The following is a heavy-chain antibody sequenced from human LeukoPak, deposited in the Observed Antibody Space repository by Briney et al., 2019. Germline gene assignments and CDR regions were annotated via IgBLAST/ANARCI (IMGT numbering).Heavy chain of an antibody. J-gene: IGHJ4*02. D-gene: IGHD5-18*01. CDR1: GFTFSSYE. CDR3: ARDSRDTFDY. CDR2: ISSGSTI. V-gene: IGHV3-48*03. Sequence: PGGSLRLSCAASGFTFSSYEMNWVRQAPGKGLEWASYISSGSTIYYADSVKGRFTISRDNAKNSLYLQMNSLRAEDTAVYYCARDSRDTFDYWGQGTLVTVSS.